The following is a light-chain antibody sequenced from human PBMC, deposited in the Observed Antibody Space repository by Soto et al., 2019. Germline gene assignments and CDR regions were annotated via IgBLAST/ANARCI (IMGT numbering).Light chain of an antibody. V-gene: IGKV3-11*01. Sequence: EIVLTQSPATLSLSPGERATLSCRASQSISSYLAWYQQKPGQAPMLLIYDASNRATGFPARFSGSGSGTDFTLTISSLEPEDFAVYYCQQRSNWPLTFGPGTKVDLK. J-gene: IGKJ3*01. CDR1: QSISSY. CDR3: QQRSNWPLT. CDR2: DAS.